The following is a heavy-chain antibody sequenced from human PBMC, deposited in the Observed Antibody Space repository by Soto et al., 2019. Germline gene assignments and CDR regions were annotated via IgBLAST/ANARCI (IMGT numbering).Heavy chain of an antibody. J-gene: IGHJ3*02. CDR3: ARALYDSSGLDAFDI. CDR1: GGSISNYY. Sequence: PSETLSLTCTVSGGSISNYYWSWVRQPPGKGLECIGYIHSSGSTNYNPSLKSRVTISGDTSKKQLSLKLSSVTAADTAVYYCARALYDSSGLDAFDIWGQGTMVTVS. D-gene: IGHD3-22*01. CDR2: IHSSGST. V-gene: IGHV4-59*01.